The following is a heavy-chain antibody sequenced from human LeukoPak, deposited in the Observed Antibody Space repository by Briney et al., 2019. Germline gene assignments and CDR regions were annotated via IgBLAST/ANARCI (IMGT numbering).Heavy chain of an antibody. D-gene: IGHD3-22*01. CDR3: ARGLLSYYYDSSGYYFDY. CDR2: INPNSVDT. J-gene: IGHJ4*02. CDR1: RYTFTGYY. Sequence: ASVKVSCKASRYTFTGYYMHWVRQAPGQGLEWMGWINPNSVDTYYAQKFQGRVTMTRDTSISTAYMELSRLRSDDTAVYYCARGLLSYYYDSSGYYFDYWGQGTLVTVSS. V-gene: IGHV1-2*02.